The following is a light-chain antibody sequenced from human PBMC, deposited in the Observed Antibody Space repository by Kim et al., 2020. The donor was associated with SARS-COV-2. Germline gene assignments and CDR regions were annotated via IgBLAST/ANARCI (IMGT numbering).Light chain of an antibody. J-gene: IGKJ2*01. V-gene: IGKV1-16*01. CDR2: AAS. CDR1: QCISNY. CDR3: QQYSSYPYT. Sequence: SASVGDRVTRTCRASQCISNYLAWFQQKPGTAPKSLIFAASGLQSGVPSMFSGSGSGTDFTLTISSLQPEDSATYYCQQYSSYPYTFGQGPKLEI.